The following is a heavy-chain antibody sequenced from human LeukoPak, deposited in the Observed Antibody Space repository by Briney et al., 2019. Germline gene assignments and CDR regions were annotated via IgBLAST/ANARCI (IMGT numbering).Heavy chain of an antibody. V-gene: IGHV1-8*01. Sequence: SVKVSFKASGYTFTSYDINWVRQATGQGLEWMGWMNPHSGNRDYAQKYQGRVSITRNTSKSTAYMELSSLRSADNGVYYCARGSHYYSYGMDLWGQGTTVTVSS. CDR2: MNPHSGNR. CDR3: ARGSHYYSYGMDL. CDR1: GYTFTSYD. J-gene: IGHJ6*02.